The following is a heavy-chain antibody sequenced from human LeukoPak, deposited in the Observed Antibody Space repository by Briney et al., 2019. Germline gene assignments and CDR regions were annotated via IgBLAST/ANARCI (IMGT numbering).Heavy chain of an antibody. D-gene: IGHD3-10*02. CDR3: AELGITMIGGV. CDR2: ISSSGSTI. V-gene: IGHV3-48*03. CDR1: GFTFSSYE. Sequence: GGSLRLSCAASGFTFSSYEMNWVRQAPGKGLEWVSYISSSGSTIYYADSVKGQFTISRDNAKNSLYLQTNSLRAEDTAVYYCAELGITMIGGVWGKGTTVTISS. J-gene: IGHJ6*04.